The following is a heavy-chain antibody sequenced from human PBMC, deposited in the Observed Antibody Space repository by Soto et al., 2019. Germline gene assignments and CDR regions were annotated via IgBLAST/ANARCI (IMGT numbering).Heavy chain of an antibody. CDR1: GLTYSTYT. CDR2: ISYDGNNK. Sequence: PGGSLRLSCAASGLTYSTYTMHWVRQAPGKGLEWVAVISYDGNNKFYADSVKGRFTISRDNAKNTLYLQMNSLRAEDTAVYYCAKDRIGSGWPDWFDPWGQGTLVTVSS. V-gene: IGHV3-30-3*01. CDR3: AKDRIGSGWPDWFDP. J-gene: IGHJ5*02. D-gene: IGHD6-19*01.